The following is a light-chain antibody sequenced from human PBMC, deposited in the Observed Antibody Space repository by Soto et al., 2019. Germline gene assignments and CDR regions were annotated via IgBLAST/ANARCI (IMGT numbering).Light chain of an antibody. CDR1: QGISSY. V-gene: IGKV1-9*01. Sequence: IQLTQSPSSLSASVGDRVTITCRASQGISSYLAWYQQKPGKAPKLLIYAASTLQSGVPSRFSGSGSGTDFTLTISSLQPEDYATDHCHDLNSYPRRFGQGTKVDIK. CDR3: HDLNSYPRR. CDR2: AAS. J-gene: IGKJ1*01.